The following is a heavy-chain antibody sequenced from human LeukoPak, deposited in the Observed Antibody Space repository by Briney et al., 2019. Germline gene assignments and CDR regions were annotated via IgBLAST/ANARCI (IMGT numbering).Heavy chain of an antibody. Sequence: ASVKVSCKASGYTFTSYGISWVRQAPGQGLEWMGWISAYNGNTNYAQKLQGRVTMTRDTSTSTVYMELSSLRSEDTAVYYCARANYYDSSGYFDYWGQGTLVTVSS. CDR3: ARANYYDSSGYFDY. CDR1: GYTFTSYG. J-gene: IGHJ4*02. D-gene: IGHD3-22*01. CDR2: ISAYNGNT. V-gene: IGHV1-18*01.